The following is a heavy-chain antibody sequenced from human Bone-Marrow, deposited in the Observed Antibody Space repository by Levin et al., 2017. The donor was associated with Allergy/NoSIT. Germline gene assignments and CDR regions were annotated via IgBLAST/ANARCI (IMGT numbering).Heavy chain of an antibody. D-gene: IGHD1-26*01. V-gene: IGHV3-21*01. J-gene: IGHJ6*03. CDR1: GFTFSSYS. CDR3: AREVGLELPGGDLFYYYYMDV. Sequence: PGESLKISCAASGFTFSSYSMNWVRQAPGKGLEWVSSITSSSSYIYYADSVKGRFTISRDNARKSLYLQMNSLRADDTAVYFCAREVGLELPGGDLFYYYYMDVWGKGTTVTVSS. CDR2: ITSSSSYI.